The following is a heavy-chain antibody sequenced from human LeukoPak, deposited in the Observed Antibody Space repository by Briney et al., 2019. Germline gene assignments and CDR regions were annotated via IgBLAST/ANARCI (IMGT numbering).Heavy chain of an antibody. Sequence: SETLSLTCTVSGGSISSGSYYRSWIRQPPGKGLEWIGYIFDSGSTNYNPSLKSRVTISVDTSKNQFSLKLSSVTAADTAVYYCARAQHYDILTLDYWGQGTLVTVSS. D-gene: IGHD3-9*01. CDR3: ARAQHYDILTLDY. CDR1: GGSISSGSYY. V-gene: IGHV4-61*01. J-gene: IGHJ4*02. CDR2: IFDSGST.